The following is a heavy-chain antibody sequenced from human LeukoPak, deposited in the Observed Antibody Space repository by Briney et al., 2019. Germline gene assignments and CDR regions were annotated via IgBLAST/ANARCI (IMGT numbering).Heavy chain of an antibody. Sequence: PGGSLRLSCAASGFTFSSYAMSWVRQAPGKGLEWVSAISGSGGSTYYADSVKGRFTISRDNSKNTLYLQMNSLRAEDTVVYYCAKSEGGFWSGYYFDYWGQGTLVTVSS. D-gene: IGHD3-3*01. CDR3: AKSEGGFWSGYYFDY. J-gene: IGHJ4*02. CDR1: GFTFSSYA. V-gene: IGHV3-23*01. CDR2: ISGSGGST.